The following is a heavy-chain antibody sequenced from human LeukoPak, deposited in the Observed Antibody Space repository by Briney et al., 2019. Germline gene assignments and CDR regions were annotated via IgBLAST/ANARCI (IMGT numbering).Heavy chain of an antibody. J-gene: IGHJ6*02. D-gene: IGHD5-18*01. CDR3: ARDYIAVDTAMVHYYYGMDV. CDR2: NNPSGGST. Sequence: ASVKVSFKASGYTFTSYYMHWVRQAPGQGLEWMGINNPSGGSTSYAQKFQGRVTMTRDTSTSTVYMELSSLRSEDTAVYYCARDYIAVDTAMVHYYYGMDVWGQGTTVTVSS. V-gene: IGHV1-46*01. CDR1: GYTFTSYY.